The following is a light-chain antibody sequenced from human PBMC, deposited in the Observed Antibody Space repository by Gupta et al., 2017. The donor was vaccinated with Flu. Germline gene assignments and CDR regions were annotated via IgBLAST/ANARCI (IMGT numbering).Light chain of an antibody. Sequence: TISCSGGNSNIGSNYVYWYQQLPGTAPKLLIYRNNQRPSGVPDRFSGSKSGTSASLAISGLRSEDEAEYYCAAWDDSLGGLWVFGGGTKLTVL. CDR3: AAWDDSLGGLWV. J-gene: IGLJ3*02. V-gene: IGLV1-47*01. CDR2: RNN. CDR1: NSNIGSNY.